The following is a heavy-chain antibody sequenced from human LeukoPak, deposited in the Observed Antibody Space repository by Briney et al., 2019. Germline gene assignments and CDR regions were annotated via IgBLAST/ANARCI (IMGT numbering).Heavy chain of an antibody. D-gene: IGHD3-3*01. CDR1: GFTFNNYA. CDR2: ISGSGGST. Sequence: GGSLRLSCAASGFTFNNYAISWVRQAPGKGLEWVSGISGSGGSTYYADSVKGRFTISRDNSKNTLYLQMNSLRPDDTAVYYCARDRLPSHQDDFDYWGQGTPVTVSS. J-gene: IGHJ4*02. CDR3: ARDRLPSHQDDFDY. V-gene: IGHV3-23*01.